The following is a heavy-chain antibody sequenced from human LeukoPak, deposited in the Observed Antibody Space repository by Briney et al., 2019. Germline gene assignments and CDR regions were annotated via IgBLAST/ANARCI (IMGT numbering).Heavy chain of an antibody. V-gene: IGHV1-18*01. D-gene: IGHD6-19*01. CDR3: ARDLHSSGWSNYYGMDV. CDR1: GYTFSSYG. Sequence: ASVKVSCKASGYTFSSYGISRVRQAPGQGLEWMGWISAYNGNTNYAQKLQGSVTMTTDTSTSTAYMELRSLRSDDTAVYYCARDLHSSGWSNYYGMDVWGQGTTVTVSS. J-gene: IGHJ6*02. CDR2: ISAYNGNT.